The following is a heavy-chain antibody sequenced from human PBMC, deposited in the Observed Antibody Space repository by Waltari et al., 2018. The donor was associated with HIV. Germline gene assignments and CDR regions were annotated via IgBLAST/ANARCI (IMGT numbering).Heavy chain of an antibody. CDR2: INSDGSST. CDR3: ARAYYDSGSNWFDP. Sequence: QLVESGGGLVQPGGSLRLSCAASTFTFTSYWMHWVRHAPGTGLVLVSRINSDGSSTSYADSVKGRFTISRDNAKNTLYLQMNSLKVEDTAVYYCARAYYDSGSNWFDPWGQGTLVTVSS. V-gene: IGHV3-74*01. J-gene: IGHJ5*02. D-gene: IGHD3-10*01. CDR1: TFTFTSYW.